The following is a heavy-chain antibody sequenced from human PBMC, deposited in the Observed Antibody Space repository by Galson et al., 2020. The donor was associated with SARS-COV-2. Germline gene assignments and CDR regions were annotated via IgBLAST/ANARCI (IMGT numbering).Heavy chain of an antibody. D-gene: IGHD3-22*01. Sequence: GGSLRLSCAASGFTFSSYSMNWVRQAQGKGLEWVSYISSSSSTIYYADSVKGRFTISRDNAKNSLYLQMNSLRAEDTAVYYCAREGIVVTLHFDYWGQGTLVTVSS. CDR2: ISSSSSTI. CDR1: GFTFSSYS. J-gene: IGHJ4*02. CDR3: AREGIVVTLHFDY. V-gene: IGHV3-48*01.